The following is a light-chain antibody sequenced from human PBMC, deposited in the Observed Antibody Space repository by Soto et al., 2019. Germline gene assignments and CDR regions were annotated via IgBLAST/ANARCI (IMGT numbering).Light chain of an antibody. CDR1: QSVSNNY. V-gene: IGKV3-20*01. J-gene: IGKJ1*01. CDR3: QQYGSSGT. Sequence: EIVLTQSPGTLSLSPGERYTLSCMASQSVSNNYLAWYQQKPGQAPRLLIYGASNRATGIPDRFSGSGSGTDFTLTISRLEPEDFAVYYCQQYGSSGTVGQGTKVDI. CDR2: GAS.